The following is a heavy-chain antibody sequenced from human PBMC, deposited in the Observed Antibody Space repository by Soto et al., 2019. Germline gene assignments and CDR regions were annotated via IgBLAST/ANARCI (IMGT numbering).Heavy chain of an antibody. CDR2: ISGSVGST. CDR3: AKTGGAAGTVDYFDY. CDR1: GFTFSNYA. D-gene: IGHD6-13*01. V-gene: IGHV3-23*01. Sequence: GSLRLSCAASGFTFSNYAINWVRQSPGKGLEWVSVISGSVGSTYYADSVKGRFTITRDNSTNTLYLQMNSLRAEDTAVYYCAKTGGAAGTVDYFDYWGQGTLVTVSS. J-gene: IGHJ4*02.